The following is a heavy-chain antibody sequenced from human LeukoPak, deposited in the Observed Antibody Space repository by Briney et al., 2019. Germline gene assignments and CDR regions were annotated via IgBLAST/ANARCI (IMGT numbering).Heavy chain of an antibody. CDR3: VKGRITMVRGVFDY. D-gene: IGHD3-10*01. CDR1: GFTFSSYA. Sequence: PGGSLRLSCSASGFTFSSYAMHWVRQAPGKGLEYVSAISSNGGSTYYADSVKGRFTVSRDNSKNTLYLQMSSLRAEDTAVYYCVKGRITMVRGVFDYWGQGTLVTAYS. J-gene: IGHJ4*02. V-gene: IGHV3-64D*09. CDR2: ISSNGGST.